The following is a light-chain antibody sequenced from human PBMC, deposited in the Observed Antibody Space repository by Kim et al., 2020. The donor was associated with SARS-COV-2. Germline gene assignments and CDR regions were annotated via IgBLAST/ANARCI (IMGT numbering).Light chain of an antibody. Sequence: EIVLTQSPGTLSLSPGERATLSCRASQSVSSSYLAWYQQKPGQAPRLLIYGASSRATGIPDRFSGSGSGTDFTLTISSLEPEDFAVYYCQQYGSSPSWTFGQGTKLEI. CDR2: GAS. J-gene: IGKJ2*02. V-gene: IGKV3-20*01. CDR3: QQYGSSPSWT. CDR1: QSVSSSY.